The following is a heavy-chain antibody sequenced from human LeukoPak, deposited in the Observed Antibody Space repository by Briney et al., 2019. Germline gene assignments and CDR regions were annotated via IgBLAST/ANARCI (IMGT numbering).Heavy chain of an antibody. CDR1: GYTLTELS. Sequence: ASVKVSCKVSGYTLTELSMHWVRQAPGKGLEWMGGFDPEDGETIYAQKFQGRVTMTEDTSTDTAYMELSSLRSEDTAVYYCATVGRYSSGYGWDYWGQGTLVTVSS. V-gene: IGHV1-24*01. CDR2: FDPEDGET. J-gene: IGHJ4*02. D-gene: IGHD6-19*01. CDR3: ATVGRYSSGYGWDY.